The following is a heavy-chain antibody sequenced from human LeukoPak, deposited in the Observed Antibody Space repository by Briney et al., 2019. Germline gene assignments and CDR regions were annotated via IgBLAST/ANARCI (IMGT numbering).Heavy chain of an antibody. CDR3: ARGDAVLRYFFDN. CDR2: IYYSGST. CDR1: VGSISSYY. J-gene: IGHJ4*02. V-gene: IGHV4-59*08. Sequence: SETLCLTCTVSVGSISSYYWSWIRQPPGKGLEWIGYIYYSGSTNYNPSLKSRVTISVDTSKNQFSLKLSSVTAADTAVYYCARGDAVLRYFFDNWGQGTLVTVSS. D-gene: IGHD3-9*01.